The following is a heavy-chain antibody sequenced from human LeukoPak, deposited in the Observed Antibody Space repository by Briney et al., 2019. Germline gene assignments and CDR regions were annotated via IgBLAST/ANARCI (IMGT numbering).Heavy chain of an antibody. D-gene: IGHD2-2*01. Sequence: PGGSLRLSCAASGFSLSSYWMSWVRQAPGKGLEWVANIKQDGSEKYYVDSVKGRFTIARDNAKNSLYLQMNSLRAEDTAVYYCAKDWGVRVVPAAWYSSSSYWGQGTLVTVSS. CDR3: AKDWGVRVVPAAWYSSSSY. J-gene: IGHJ4*02. V-gene: IGHV3-7*01. CDR2: IKQDGSEK. CDR1: GFSLSSYW.